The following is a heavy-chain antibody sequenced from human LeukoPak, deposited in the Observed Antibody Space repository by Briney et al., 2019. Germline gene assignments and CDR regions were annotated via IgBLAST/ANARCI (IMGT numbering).Heavy chain of an antibody. CDR2: ISSSGGYI. D-gene: IGHD4-17*01. J-gene: IGHJ4*02. CDR1: GFSIKTYS. CDR3: ARLRDTVTSASDY. V-gene: IGHV3-21*01. Sequence: GSLRLSCAASGFSIKTYSTTWVRQAPGKGLEWVSTISSSGGYIYYADSVKGRFTISRDTAKNSLYLQMNSLRVEDTAVYNCARLRDTVTSASDYWGQGTLVTVSS.